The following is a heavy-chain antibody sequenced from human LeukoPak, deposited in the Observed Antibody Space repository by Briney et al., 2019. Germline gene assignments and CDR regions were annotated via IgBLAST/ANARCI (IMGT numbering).Heavy chain of an antibody. D-gene: IGHD4-11*01. Sequence: GSLRLSCAASGFSFSDFGMHWIRQAPGKGLEWVTLIRSDGSSIYYADSVKGRFTISRDNSRNTLYLQMNSLRVEDTAVYYCAKDRDEYGNDCWGQGILVTVPT. V-gene: IGHV3-30*02. CDR2: IRSDGSSI. J-gene: IGHJ4*02. CDR3: AKDRDEYGNDC. CDR1: GFSFSDFG.